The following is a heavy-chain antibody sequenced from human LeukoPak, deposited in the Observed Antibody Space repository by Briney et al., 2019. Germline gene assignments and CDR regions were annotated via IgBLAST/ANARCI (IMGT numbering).Heavy chain of an antibody. Sequence: VASVKVSCKASGYTFTSYAMHWVRQAPGQRFEWMGWINAGNGNTKYSQEFQGRVTITRDTSASTAYMELSSLRSEDMAVYYCARAGIDSSGYVYYYYMDVWGKGTTVTVSS. D-gene: IGHD3-22*01. CDR3: ARAGIDSSGYVYYYYMDV. V-gene: IGHV1-3*03. J-gene: IGHJ6*03. CDR2: INAGNGNT. CDR1: GYTFTSYA.